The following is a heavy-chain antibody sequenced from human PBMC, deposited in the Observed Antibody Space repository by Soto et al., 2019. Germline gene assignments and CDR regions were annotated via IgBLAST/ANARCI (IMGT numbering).Heavy chain of an antibody. V-gene: IGHV1-24*01. Sequence: RASVKVSCKVSGYTLTELSMHWVRQAPGKGLEWMGGFDPEDGETIYAQKFQGRVTMTEDTSTDTAYMELSSLRSEDTAVYYCATYQRFLEWVNWFDPWGQGTLVTVSS. J-gene: IGHJ5*02. CDR3: ATYQRFLEWVNWFDP. CDR1: GYTLTELS. D-gene: IGHD3-3*01. CDR2: FDPEDGET.